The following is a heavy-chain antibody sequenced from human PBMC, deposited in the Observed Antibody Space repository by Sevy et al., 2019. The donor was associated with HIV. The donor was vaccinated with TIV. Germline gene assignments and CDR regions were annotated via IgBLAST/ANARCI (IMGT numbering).Heavy chain of an antibody. CDR2: FDPEDGET. CDR1: GYTLSQVS. Sequence: ASVKVSCKVSGYTLSQVSMHWVRQVPGKGLEWMGSFDPEDGETIYAQKFQGRLTMTEVTSTDTAYMELSSLKSEDTAVFYWAITKDYYDRSGCPFDYWGQGTLVTVSS. D-gene: IGHD3-22*01. J-gene: IGHJ4*02. V-gene: IGHV1-24*01. CDR3: AITKDYYDRSGCPFDY.